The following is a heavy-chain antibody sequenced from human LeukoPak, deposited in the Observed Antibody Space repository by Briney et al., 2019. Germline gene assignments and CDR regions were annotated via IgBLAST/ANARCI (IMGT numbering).Heavy chain of an antibody. J-gene: IGHJ4*02. Sequence: SETLSLTCAVYGGSFSGYYWSWIRQPPGKGLEWIGEINHSGSTNYNPSLKSRVTISVDTSKNQFSLKLSSVTAADTAVYYCARHGDSSGYFGYWGQGTLVTVSS. CDR1: GGSFSGYY. CDR3: ARHGDSSGYFGY. V-gene: IGHV4-34*01. CDR2: INHSGST. D-gene: IGHD3-22*01.